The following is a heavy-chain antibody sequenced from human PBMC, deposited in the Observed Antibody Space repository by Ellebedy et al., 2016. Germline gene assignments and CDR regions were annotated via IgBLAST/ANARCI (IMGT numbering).Heavy chain of an antibody. J-gene: IGHJ4*02. CDR3: ARGPTIVDY. Sequence: GGSLRLSCAASGFTFSSYSMNWVRQAPGKGLERVSYISSSSSTIYYADSVKGRFTISRDNAKNSLYLQMNSLRAEDTAVYYCARGPTIVDYWGQGTLVTVSS. CDR1: GFTFSSYS. CDR2: ISSSSSTI. V-gene: IGHV3-48*01. D-gene: IGHD5-12*01.